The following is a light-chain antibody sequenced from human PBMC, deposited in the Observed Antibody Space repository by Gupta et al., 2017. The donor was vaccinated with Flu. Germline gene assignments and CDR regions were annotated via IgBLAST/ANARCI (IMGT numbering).Light chain of an antibody. CDR3: QQYNNWSPIT. V-gene: IGKV3-15*01. CDR1: QSVSSK. CDR2: DAS. J-gene: IGKJ5*01. Sequence: ATLSVSPGERATLSCRASQSVSSKLAWYQQKPGQAPRLLIYDASTRETGIPARFSGSGSGTEFTLTISSLQSEDFAVYYCQQYNNWSPITFGQGTRLEIK.